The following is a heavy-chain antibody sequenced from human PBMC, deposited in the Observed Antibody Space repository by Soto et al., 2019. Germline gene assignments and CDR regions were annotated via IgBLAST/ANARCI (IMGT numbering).Heavy chain of an antibody. J-gene: IGHJ5*02. CDR1: GGSFSGYY. CDR3: ARVYAGVTMVRGVKRFDP. CDR2: INHSGST. D-gene: IGHD3-10*01. V-gene: IGHV4-34*01. Sequence: SETLSLTCAVYGGSFSGYYWSWIRQPPGKGLEWIGEINHSGSTNYNPSLKSRVTISVDTSKNQFSLKLSSVTAADTAVYYCARVYAGVTMVRGVKRFDPWGQGTLVTVSS.